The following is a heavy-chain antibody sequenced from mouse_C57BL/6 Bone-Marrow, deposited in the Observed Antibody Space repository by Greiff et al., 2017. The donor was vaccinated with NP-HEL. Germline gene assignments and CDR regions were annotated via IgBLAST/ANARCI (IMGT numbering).Heavy chain of an antibody. J-gene: IGHJ2*01. V-gene: IGHV1-15*01. CDR1: GYTFTDYE. D-gene: IGHD3-1*01. CDR2: IDPETGGT. Sequence: QVQLQQSGAELVRPGASVALSCKASGYTFTDYEMHWVKQTPVHGLEWIGAIDPETGGTAYNQKFKGKAILTADKSSSTAYMELRSLTSEDSAVYYCTRRFVGLQDFDYWGQGTTLTVSS. CDR3: TRRFVGLQDFDY.